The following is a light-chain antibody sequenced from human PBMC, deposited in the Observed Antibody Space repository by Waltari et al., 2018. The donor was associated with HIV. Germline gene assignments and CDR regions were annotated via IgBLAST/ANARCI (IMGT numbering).Light chain of an antibody. Sequence: QSALTQPASVSGSPGQSITISCTGTSSDVGYYNYVSWYQQHPDKAPKLMIYDVSTRPSGVSNCFSGSKSCNTASLTISGLQAEDEADYYCSSYTGSSTLGVFGTGTRVTVL. CDR3: SSYTGSSTLGV. V-gene: IGLV2-14*03. J-gene: IGLJ1*01. CDR2: DVS. CDR1: SSDVGYYNY.